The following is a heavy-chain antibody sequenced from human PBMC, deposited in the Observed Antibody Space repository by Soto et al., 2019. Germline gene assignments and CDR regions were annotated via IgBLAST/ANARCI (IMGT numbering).Heavy chain of an antibody. J-gene: IGHJ4*02. CDR3: ASSSFLEWLPLVDY. D-gene: IGHD3-3*01. CDR1: GFTFSSYA. V-gene: IGHV3-23*01. CDR2: ISGSGGST. Sequence: PGGSLRLSCAASGFTFSSYAMSWVRQAPGKGLEWVSAISGSGGSTYYADSVKGRFTISRDNSKNTLYLQMNSLRAEDTAVYYCASSSFLEWLPLVDYWGQGTLVTVSS.